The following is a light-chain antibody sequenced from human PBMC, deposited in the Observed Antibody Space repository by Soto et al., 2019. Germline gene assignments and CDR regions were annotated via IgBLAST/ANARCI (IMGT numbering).Light chain of an antibody. CDR3: ASYAGNIWV. CDR2: ELT. V-gene: IGLV2-8*01. J-gene: IGLJ3*02. CDR1: SY. Sequence: QSALTQPPSASGSPGQPVTISCTATSYVSWYQQHPGKAPRLIIYELTKRPSGVPDRFSGSTSGNTASLTVSGLQADDEADYYCASYAGNIWVFGGGTKLTVL.